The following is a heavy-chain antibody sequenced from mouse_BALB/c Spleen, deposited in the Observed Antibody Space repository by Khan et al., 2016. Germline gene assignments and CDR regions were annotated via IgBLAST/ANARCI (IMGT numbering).Heavy chain of an antibody. CDR2: ISDGGSYT. CDR3: GREGLRRRFAY. CDR1: GFTFSDYY. D-gene: IGHD2-4*01. V-gene: IGHV5-4*02. J-gene: IGHJ3*01. Sequence: EVELVESGGGLVKPGGSLKLSCAASGFTFSDYYMYWVRQTPEKRLEWVATISDGGSYTYYPDSVKGRSTISRDNAKNNPYMQMSSLKSEDTAMYYCGREGLRRRFAYWGQGTLVTVSA.